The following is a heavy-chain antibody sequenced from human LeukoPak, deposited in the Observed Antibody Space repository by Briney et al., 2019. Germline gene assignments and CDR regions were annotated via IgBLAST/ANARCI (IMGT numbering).Heavy chain of an antibody. V-gene: IGHV3-7*01. D-gene: IGHD5-18*01. CDR3: ARLRGYSYGKLDY. CDR2: IKQDGSEK. J-gene: IGHJ4*02. CDR1: GFTFSSYW. Sequence: GGSLRLSCAASGFTFSSYWMSWVRQAPGKGLEWVANIKQDGSEKYYVDSVKGRFTISRDNAKNSLYLQMNSLRAEDTAVYYCARLRGYSYGKLDYWGQGTQVTVSS.